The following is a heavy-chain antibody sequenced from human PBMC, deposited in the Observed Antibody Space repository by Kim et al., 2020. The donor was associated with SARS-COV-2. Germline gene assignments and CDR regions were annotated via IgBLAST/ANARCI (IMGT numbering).Heavy chain of an antibody. CDR2: NSAYNGNT. J-gene: IGHJ4*02. Sequence: ASVKVSCKASGYTFTSYGISWVRQAPGQGLEWMGWNSAYNGNTNYAQKLQGRVTMTTDTSTSTAYMELRSLRSDDTAVYYCARVYYGSGKDYFDYWGQGTLVTVSS. CDR1: GYTFTSYG. V-gene: IGHV1-18*04. D-gene: IGHD3-10*01. CDR3: ARVYYGSGKDYFDY.